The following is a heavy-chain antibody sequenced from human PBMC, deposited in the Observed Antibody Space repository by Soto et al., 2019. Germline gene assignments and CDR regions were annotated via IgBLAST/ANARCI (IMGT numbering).Heavy chain of an antibody. V-gene: IGHV3-66*01. CDR3: AGSGGYYLEYFQH. Sequence: EVQLVESGGGLVQPGGSLRLSCAASGFTFSSYEMNWVRQAPGKGLEWVSVIYSGGSTYYADSVKGRFTISRDNSKNTLYLQMNSLRAEDTAVYYCAGSGGYYLEYFQHWGQGTLVTVSS. CDR2: IYSGGST. CDR1: GFTFSSYE. J-gene: IGHJ1*01. D-gene: IGHD3-3*01.